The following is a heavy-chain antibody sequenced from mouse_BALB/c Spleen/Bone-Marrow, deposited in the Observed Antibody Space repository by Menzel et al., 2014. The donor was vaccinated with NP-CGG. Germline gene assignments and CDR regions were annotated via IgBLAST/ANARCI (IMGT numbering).Heavy chain of an antibody. D-gene: IGHD1-1*01. CDR3: HAPLLRAD. CDR1: GFNIKDYY. CDR2: IDPENGDS. V-gene: IGHV14-4*02. J-gene: IGHJ4*01. Sequence: VQLQQSGAELVWSGASVKLSCTASGFNIKDYYLHWVKQRPDQGLEWIGWIDPENGDSEYAPNFQGKATMTADTSSNTAYLHLSSLTSEDTAVYYCHAPLLRADWGQGTSVTVSS.